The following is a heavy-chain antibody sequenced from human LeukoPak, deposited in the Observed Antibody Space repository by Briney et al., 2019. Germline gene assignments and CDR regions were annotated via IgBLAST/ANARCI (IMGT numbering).Heavy chain of an antibody. CDR2: IIPILGIT. D-gene: IGHD6-13*01. CDR3: ARDLRGSSSWYDY. CDR1: GYTLTELS. V-gene: IGHV1-69*04. J-gene: IGHJ4*02. Sequence: GASVKVSCKVSGYTLTELSMHWVRQAPGQGLEWMGRIIPILGITNYAQKFQGRVTITADKSTNTAYMELSSLRSEDTAVFYCARDLRGSSSWYDYWGQGTLVTVSS.